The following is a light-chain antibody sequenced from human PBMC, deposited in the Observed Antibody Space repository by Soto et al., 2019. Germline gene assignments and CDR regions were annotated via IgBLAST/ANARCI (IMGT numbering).Light chain of an antibody. CDR2: DAS. Sequence: EIVLTQSPATLSLSPGERATLSCRASHSVGGFLAWYQQRSGQTPKLLIYDASKRAPGIPVMFSGSGSGTDFTLTISGLEPEDFAFYYCQHRSNWLGTFGPGTKVDIK. CDR3: QHRSNWLGT. CDR1: HSVGGF. V-gene: IGKV3-11*01. J-gene: IGKJ3*01.